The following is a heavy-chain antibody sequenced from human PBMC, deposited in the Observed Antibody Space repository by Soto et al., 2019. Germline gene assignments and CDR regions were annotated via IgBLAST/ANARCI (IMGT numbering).Heavy chain of an antibody. CDR2: IWYDGSNK. J-gene: IGHJ6*02. Sequence: GGSLRLSCAAPGFTFSSYGMHWVRQAPGKGLEWVAVIWYDGSNKYYADSVKGRFTISRDNSKNTLYLQMNSLRAEDTAVYYCAREAGQPHGMDVWGQGTTVTVSS. D-gene: IGHD6-13*01. CDR3: AREAGQPHGMDV. CDR1: GFTFSSYG. V-gene: IGHV3-33*01.